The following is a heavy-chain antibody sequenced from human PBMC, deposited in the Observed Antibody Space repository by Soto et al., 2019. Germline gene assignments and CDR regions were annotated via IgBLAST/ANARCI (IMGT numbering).Heavy chain of an antibody. Sequence: QVQLQASGPGLVKPSGTLSLTCAVSGCSISSSNWWSWVRQPPGKGLAWIGEIYHSGSTNYNPSLKSRVTISGDKSKNQFSLKLSSVTAADTAVYYCARVAVAGTRVDYWGQGTLVTVSS. V-gene: IGHV4-4*02. CDR2: IYHSGST. D-gene: IGHD6-19*01. CDR3: ARVAVAGTRVDY. CDR1: GCSISSSNW. J-gene: IGHJ4*02.